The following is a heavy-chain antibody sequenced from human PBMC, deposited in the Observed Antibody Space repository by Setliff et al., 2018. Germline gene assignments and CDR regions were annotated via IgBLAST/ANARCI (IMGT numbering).Heavy chain of an antibody. V-gene: IGHV4-4*07. D-gene: IGHD2-15*01. J-gene: IGHJ6*03. CDR2: IYTGGST. CDR1: GGSISSYY. CDR3: ARGQRYCSGGSCYYYMDV. Sequence: TSETLSLTCTVSGGSISSYYWSWIRQPAGKGLEWIGRIYTGGSTNYNPSLKSRVTMSVDTSKNQFSLKLSSVTAADTAVYYCARGQRYCSGGSCYYYMDVWGKGTTVTVSS.